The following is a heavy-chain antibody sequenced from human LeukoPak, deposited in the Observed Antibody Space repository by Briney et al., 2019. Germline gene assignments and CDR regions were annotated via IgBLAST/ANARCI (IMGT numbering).Heavy chain of an antibody. V-gene: IGHV3-48*01. D-gene: IGHD3-10*01. CDR3: ARDGTGGVNYFGAGSYDY. Sequence: PGGSLRLSCGASGFTFRSYSLNWVRQAPGKGLEWISYISGTSSTIYYTDSVKGRFTISRDNGKNSLYLQMNSLEVEDTAMYYCARDGTGGVNYFGAGSYDYWGQGTLVVVSS. J-gene: IGHJ4*02. CDR1: GFTFRSYS. CDR2: ISGTSSTI.